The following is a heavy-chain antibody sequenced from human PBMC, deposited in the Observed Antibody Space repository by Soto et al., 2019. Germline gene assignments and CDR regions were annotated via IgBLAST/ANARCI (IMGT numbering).Heavy chain of an antibody. V-gene: IGHV1-18*01. Sequence: QVHLVQSGAEVKKPGASVNVSCKTSGYTFTRNGISWVRQAPGQGLEWMGWISPNSGNIKYAQKLQGRVIMTTDTSTRTAYMELRSLRSDDPAVYYCVKDRDSNSWPSRDVWGPGTTVTVSS. D-gene: IGHD3-22*01. J-gene: IGHJ6*02. CDR2: ISPNSGNI. CDR1: GYTFTRNG. CDR3: VKDRDSNSWPSRDV.